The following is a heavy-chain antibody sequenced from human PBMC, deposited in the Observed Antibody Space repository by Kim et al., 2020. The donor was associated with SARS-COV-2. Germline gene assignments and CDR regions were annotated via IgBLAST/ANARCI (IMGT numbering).Heavy chain of an antibody. D-gene: IGHD6-13*01. CDR2: INADNGNT. Sequence: ASVKVSCKASGYTFTNYAIQWVRQAPGQRLEWMGWINADNGNTKYSQKFQGRVTITRDTSATTAYMELSSLRFEDTAIYYCARAKYTRHNEGSSSWNLSPGAFDYWGQGTLVTVSS. V-gene: IGHV1-3*01. CDR1: GYTFTNYA. CDR3: ARAKYTRHNEGSSSWNLSPGAFDY. J-gene: IGHJ4*02.